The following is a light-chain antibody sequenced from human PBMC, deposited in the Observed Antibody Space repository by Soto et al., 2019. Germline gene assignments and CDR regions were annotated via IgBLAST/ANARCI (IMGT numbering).Light chain of an antibody. CDR2: DTS. CDR1: QSVSRY. CDR3: QQRSNLPLT. J-gene: IGKJ4*01. Sequence: EIMLTQSPATLSLSPGERATLSCRASQSVSRYLVWYQQKPGQDPRLLIYDTSNRATGIPARFSGSGSGTDFTLTISSLEPEDFAIYYCQQRSNLPLTFGGGTKVEIK. V-gene: IGKV3-11*01.